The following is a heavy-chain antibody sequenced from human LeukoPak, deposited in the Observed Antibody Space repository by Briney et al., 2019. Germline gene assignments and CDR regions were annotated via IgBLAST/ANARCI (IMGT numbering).Heavy chain of an antibody. J-gene: IGHJ2*01. CDR1: GGSISSYY. Sequence: SETLSLTCTVSGGSISSYYWSWIRQPPGKGLEWIGYIYYSGSTNYNPSLKSRVTISVDTSKNQFSLKLSSVTAADTAVYYCARDRGSSSGYGWYFDLWGRGTLVTVSS. V-gene: IGHV4-59*13. CDR2: IYYSGST. CDR3: ARDRGSSSGYGWYFDL. D-gene: IGHD6-13*01.